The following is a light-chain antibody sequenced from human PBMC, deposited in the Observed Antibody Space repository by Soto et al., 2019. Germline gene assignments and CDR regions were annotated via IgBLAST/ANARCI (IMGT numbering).Light chain of an antibody. CDR2: KAS. V-gene: IGKV1-5*03. CDR1: RGISSY. Sequence: IQLTQSPSSLSASVGDRVTITCRASRGISSYLAWYQQKPGKAPKLLIYKASSLESGVPSRFSGSGSGTEFTLTISSLQPDDFATYYCQQYNSYSQTFGQGTKVDIK. CDR3: QQYNSYSQT. J-gene: IGKJ1*01.